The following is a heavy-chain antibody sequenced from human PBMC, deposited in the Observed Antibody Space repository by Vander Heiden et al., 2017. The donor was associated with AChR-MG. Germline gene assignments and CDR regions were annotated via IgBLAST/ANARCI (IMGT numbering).Heavy chain of an antibody. CDR1: GFIFNNYA. CDR3: AKDRGFGELLSGVES. D-gene: IGHD3-10*01. Sequence: EVLLVESGGGLVQPGTSLRLSCAASGFIFNNYAMPWVRKPPGKGLEWVSTVRWVGHTIGHADSVKGRLTISRDNTKNALYLQMNSLRREDTALYYWAKDRGFGELLSGVESGGQGTLVTVAS. CDR2: VRWVGHTI. V-gene: IGHV3-9*01. J-gene: IGHJ4*02.